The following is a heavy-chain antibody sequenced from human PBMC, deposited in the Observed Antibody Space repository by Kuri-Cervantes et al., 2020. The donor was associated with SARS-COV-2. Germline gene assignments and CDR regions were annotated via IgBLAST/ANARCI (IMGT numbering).Heavy chain of an antibody. CDR3: ARDFGGTVDY. CDR2: ISGSGGST. V-gene: IGHV3-23*01. Sequence: GEPLKISCAASGFTFSSYAMSWVRQAPGKGLEWVSAISGSGGSTYYADSVKGRFTISRDNSKNTLYLQMNSLRAEDTALYHCARDFGGTVDYWGQGTLVTVSS. J-gene: IGHJ4*02. D-gene: IGHD3-3*01. CDR1: GFTFSSYA.